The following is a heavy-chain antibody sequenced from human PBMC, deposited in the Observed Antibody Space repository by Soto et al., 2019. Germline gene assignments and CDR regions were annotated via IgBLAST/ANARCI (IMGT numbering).Heavy chain of an antibody. CDR2: VYYTGST. Sequence: QVQLQASGPGLVKPSETLSLTCRVSGGAMSGYYWSWVRLSPGKGLEWIGYVYYTGSTHYNPSLQSRVSISVDTSNKHFSLSLSLVTAADTAVYFCARSIAVPSGDIDHGGQGIRVTISS. CDR3: ARSIAVPSGDIDH. V-gene: IGHV4-59*01. J-gene: IGHJ4*02. CDR1: GGAMSGYY. D-gene: IGHD6-6*01.